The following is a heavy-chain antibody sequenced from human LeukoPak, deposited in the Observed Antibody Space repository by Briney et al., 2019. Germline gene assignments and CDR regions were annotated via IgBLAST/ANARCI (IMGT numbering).Heavy chain of an antibody. CDR3: ARGWAMGATGVARWFDP. J-gene: IGHJ5*02. Sequence: SETLSLTCAVYGGSFSGYYWSWIRQPPGKGLELIGEINHSGSTNYNPSLKSRVTISVDTSKNQFSLKLSSVTAADTAVYYCARGWAMGATGVARWFDPWGQGTLVTVSS. V-gene: IGHV4-34*01. CDR1: GGSFSGYY. CDR2: INHSGST. D-gene: IGHD1-26*01.